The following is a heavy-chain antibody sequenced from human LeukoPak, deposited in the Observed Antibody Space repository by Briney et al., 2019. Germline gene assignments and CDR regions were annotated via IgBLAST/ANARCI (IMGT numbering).Heavy chain of an antibody. CDR2: ISYDGSNE. CDR1: GFTFSSYA. Sequence: PGGSLRLSCAASGFTFSSYAMHWVRQAPGKGLEWVAVISYDGSNEYYADSVKGRFTISRDNSKNTLYLQMNSLRAEDTAVYYCARADYGGPDYWGQGTLVTVSS. D-gene: IGHD4-23*01. V-gene: IGHV3-30-3*01. CDR3: ARADYGGPDY. J-gene: IGHJ4*02.